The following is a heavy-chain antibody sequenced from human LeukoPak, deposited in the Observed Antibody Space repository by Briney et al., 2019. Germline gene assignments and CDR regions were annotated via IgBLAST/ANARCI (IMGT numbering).Heavy chain of an antibody. CDR2: MNPNSGNT. D-gene: IGHD6-19*01. CDR1: GYTFTSYD. J-gene: IGHJ6*02. V-gene: IGHV1-8*01. Sequence: ASVKVSCKASGYTFTSYDINWVRQATGQGLEWMGWMNPNSGNTGYAQKFQGRVTMTRNTSISTAYMELSSLRSEDTAVYYCANSPRIAVATYYYYGMDVWGQGTLVTVSS. CDR3: ANSPRIAVATYYYYGMDV.